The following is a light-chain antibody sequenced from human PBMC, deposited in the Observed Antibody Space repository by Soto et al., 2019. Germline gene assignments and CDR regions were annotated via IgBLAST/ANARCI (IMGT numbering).Light chain of an antibody. J-gene: IGLJ1*01. Sequence: LTQPASVSGSPGQSITISCTGTSSDVGTYNYVSWYQQYPAKAPKLMIYDVSNRPSGVSNRFSGSKSGNTASLTISGLQAEDEADYYCYSYTTSGTYVFGTGTKVTVL. CDR2: DVS. CDR3: YSYTTSGTYV. V-gene: IGLV2-14*01. CDR1: SSDVGTYNY.